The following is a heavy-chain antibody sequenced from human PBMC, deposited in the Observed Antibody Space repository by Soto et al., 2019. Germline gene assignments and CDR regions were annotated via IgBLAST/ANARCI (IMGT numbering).Heavy chain of an antibody. CDR2: ISYDGSNK. CDR1: GFTFSSYA. D-gene: IGHD3-10*01. Sequence: GGSLRLSCAASGFTFSSYAMHWVRQAPGKGLEWVAVISYDGSNKYYADSVKGRFTISRDNSKNTLYLQMNSLRAEDTAVYYCAADYYGSGPDYWGQGT. CDR3: AADYYGSGPDY. J-gene: IGHJ4*02. V-gene: IGHV3-30-3*01.